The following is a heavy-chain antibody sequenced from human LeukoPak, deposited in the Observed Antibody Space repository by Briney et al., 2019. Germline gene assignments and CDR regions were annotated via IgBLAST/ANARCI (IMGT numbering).Heavy chain of an antibody. V-gene: IGHV5-51*01. CDR2: IYPGDSDT. CDR3: ASRRYYDSSGYYGVHDAFDI. Sequence: GASLKISCKGSGYSFTSYWIGWVRQMPGKGLEWMGIIYPGDSDTRYSPSFQGQVTISADKSISTAYLQWSSLKASDTAMYYCASRRYYDSSGYYGVHDAFDIWGQGTMVTVSS. D-gene: IGHD3-22*01. CDR1: GYSFTSYW. J-gene: IGHJ3*02.